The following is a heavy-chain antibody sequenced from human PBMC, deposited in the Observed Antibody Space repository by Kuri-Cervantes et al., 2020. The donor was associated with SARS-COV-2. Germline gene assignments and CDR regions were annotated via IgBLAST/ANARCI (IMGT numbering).Heavy chain of an antibody. Sequence: GESLKISCAASGLTFSSYAMHWVRQAPGKGLEWVSIISFDAARSFYTDSVKGRFTISRDNSKNTIYLHMNNLRPEDTAVYYCADLTGDRVGQWGQGTQVIVSS. V-gene: IGHV3-30-3*01. CDR3: ADLTGDRVGQ. D-gene: IGHD7-27*01. J-gene: IGHJ4*02. CDR2: ISFDAARS. CDR1: GLTFSSYA.